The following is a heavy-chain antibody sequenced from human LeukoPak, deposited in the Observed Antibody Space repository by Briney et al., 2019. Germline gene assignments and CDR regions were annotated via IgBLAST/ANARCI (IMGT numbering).Heavy chain of an antibody. D-gene: IGHD1-26*01. CDR2: IWYDGSNK. V-gene: IGHV3-33*01. CDR1: GFTFSSYG. CDR3: ARGGAAFGGSQWGYFDY. Sequence: GGSLRLSCAASGFTFSSYGMHWVRQAPGKGLEWVAVIWYDGSNKYYADSVKGRFTISRDNSKNTLYLQMNSLRAEDTAVYYCARGGAAFGGSQWGYFDYWGQGTLVTVSS. J-gene: IGHJ4*02.